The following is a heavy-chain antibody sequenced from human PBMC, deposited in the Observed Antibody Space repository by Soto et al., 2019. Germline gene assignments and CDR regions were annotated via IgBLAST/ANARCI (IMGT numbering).Heavy chain of an antibody. Sequence: ASVKVSCKASGYTFTSYAMHWVHQAPGQRLEWMGWINAGNGNTKYSQKFQGRVTITRDTSASTAYMELSSLRSEDTAVYYCARAWVVVTAPDYWGQGTLVTVSS. D-gene: IGHD2-21*02. CDR2: INAGNGNT. J-gene: IGHJ4*02. CDR3: ARAWVVVTAPDY. CDR1: GYTFTSYA. V-gene: IGHV1-3*01.